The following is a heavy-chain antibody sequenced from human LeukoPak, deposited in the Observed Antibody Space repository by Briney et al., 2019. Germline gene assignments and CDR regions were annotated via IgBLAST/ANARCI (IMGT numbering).Heavy chain of an antibody. J-gene: IGHJ5*02. CDR3: AKSQDGYPYNWFDP. V-gene: IGHV3-64*04. D-gene: IGHD5-18*01. Sequence: PRGSLRLSCSASGFTFSSYAMHWVRQAPGKGLEYVSAISSNGGSTYYADSVKGRFTISRDNSKNTLYMQMNSLRAEDTAVYYCAKSQDGYPYNWFDPWGQGTLVTVSS. CDR2: ISSNGGST. CDR1: GFTFSSYA.